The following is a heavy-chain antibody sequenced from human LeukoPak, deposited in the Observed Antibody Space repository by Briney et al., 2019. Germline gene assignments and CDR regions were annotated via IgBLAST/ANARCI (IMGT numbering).Heavy chain of an antibody. CDR1: GFTVSSNY. CDR3: ARDTAMATTGAFDI. D-gene: IGHD5-18*01. Sequence: GGSLRLSCAASGFTVSSNYMSWVRQAPGKGLEWVSVIYSGVSTYYADSVKGRFTISRDNSKNTLYLQMNSLSAEDTAVYYCARDTAMATTGAFDIWGQGKMVAVSS. J-gene: IGHJ3*02. V-gene: IGHV3-53*01. CDR2: IYSGVST.